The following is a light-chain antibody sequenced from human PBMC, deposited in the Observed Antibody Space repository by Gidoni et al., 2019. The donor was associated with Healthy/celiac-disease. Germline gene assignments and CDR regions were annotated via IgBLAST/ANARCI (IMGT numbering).Light chain of an antibody. CDR3: MQSIQLPIFT. CDR1: QSLLHSDGKTY. J-gene: IGKJ3*01. V-gene: IGKV2D-29*01. Sequence: DIVMTQTPLSLSVTPGQPASISCKSSQSLLHSDGKTYLYWYLQKPGQHPQLLIYEVSNRFYGVPDRCSSSGAGTDFTLKISRVEAEDVGVYYCMQSIQLPIFTFGPGTRVDIK. CDR2: EVS.